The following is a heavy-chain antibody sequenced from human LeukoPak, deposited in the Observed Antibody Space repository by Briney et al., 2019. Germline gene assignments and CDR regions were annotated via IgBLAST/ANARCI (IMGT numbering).Heavy chain of an antibody. CDR2: ISYDGSNK. V-gene: IGHV3-30*02. J-gene: IGHJ6*02. CDR1: GFTFGSHG. D-gene: IGHD6-13*01. Sequence: GGSLRLSCAASGFTFGSHGMHWVRHAPGKGLELVTFISYDGSNKDYADSVKGRFTISRDNSKNTLYLQVDSLRPEDTAVYYCARGGAAGIYGMDVWGQGAIMTVTS. CDR3: ARGGAAGIYGMDV.